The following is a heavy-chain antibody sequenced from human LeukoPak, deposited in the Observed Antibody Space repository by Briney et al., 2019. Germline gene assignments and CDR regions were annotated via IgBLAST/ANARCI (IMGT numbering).Heavy chain of an antibody. Sequence: AGGSLRLSCAASGFTFSTYTIHWVRQAPGKGLEWVAVISYDGSNKYYADSVKGRFTISKDNSKNTLYLQMNSLRPEDTAVCYCARERDSSFYFWFLGYWGQGTLVTVSS. J-gene: IGHJ4*02. CDR2: ISYDGSNK. CDR1: GFTFSTYT. D-gene: IGHD3-22*01. CDR3: ARERDSSFYFWFLGY. V-gene: IGHV3-30-3*01.